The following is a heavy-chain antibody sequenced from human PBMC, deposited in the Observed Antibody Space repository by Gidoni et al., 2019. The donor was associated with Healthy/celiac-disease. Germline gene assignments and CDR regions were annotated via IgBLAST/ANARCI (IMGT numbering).Heavy chain of an antibody. CDR2: ISYDGSNK. Sequence: QVQLVESGGGVVKPGRSLRLSCAAFGCTFRSYAMPWARQAPGKGLEWVAVISYDGSNKYYADSVKGRFTISRDNSKNTLYLQMNNLRAEDTAVYYCARNRVSGLNRNYDFWSGYYTEFDYWGQGTLVTVSS. CDR3: ARNRVSGLNRNYDFWSGYYTEFDY. V-gene: IGHV3-30-3*01. CDR1: GCTFRSYA. J-gene: IGHJ4*02. D-gene: IGHD3-3*01.